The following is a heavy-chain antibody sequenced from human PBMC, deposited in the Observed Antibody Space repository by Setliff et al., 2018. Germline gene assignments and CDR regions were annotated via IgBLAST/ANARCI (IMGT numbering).Heavy chain of an antibody. CDR2: IYPADSDP. V-gene: IGHV5-51*01. CDR1: GYSFTTYW. Sequence: PGESLKISCKGSGYSFTTYWIGWVRQMPGKGLELMGIIYPADSDPRYSPSFQGQVTISVDKSINTAYLQWSSLKASDTAMYYCVRDTNFEGAYDSWGQGTLVTVSS. J-gene: IGHJ4*02. D-gene: IGHD4-4*01. CDR3: VRDTNFEGAYDS.